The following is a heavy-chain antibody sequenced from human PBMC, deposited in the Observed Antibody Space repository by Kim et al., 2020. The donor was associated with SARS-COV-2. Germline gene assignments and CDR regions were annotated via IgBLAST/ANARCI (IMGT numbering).Heavy chain of an antibody. V-gene: IGHV3-30*04. D-gene: IGHD2-15*01. CDR2: ISYDGSNK. CDR1: GFTFSSYA. Sequence: GGSLRLSCAASGFTFSSYAMHWVRQAPGKGLEWVAVISYDGSNKYYADSVKGRFTISRDNSKNTLYLQMNSLRAEDTAVYYCAGIGYCSGGSCYYYYYGMDVWGQGTTVTVSS. CDR3: AGIGYCSGGSCYYYYYGMDV. J-gene: IGHJ6*02.